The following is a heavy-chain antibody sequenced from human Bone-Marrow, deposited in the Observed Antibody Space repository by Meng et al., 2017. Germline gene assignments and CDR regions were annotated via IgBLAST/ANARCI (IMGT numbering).Heavy chain of an antibody. J-gene: IGHJ4*02. CDR3: ATSCLAVAGTSQFDY. V-gene: IGHV3-11*01. CDR2: ISSSGGSV. CDR1: GFTFREYY. Sequence: GESLKISCAASGFTFREYYMSWIRQAPGKGLEWVAYISSSGGSVYYADSVKGRFTISRDNAEKSLHLQMDSLRAEDTAVYYCATSCLAVAGTSQFDYWGQGTLVT. D-gene: IGHD6-19*01.